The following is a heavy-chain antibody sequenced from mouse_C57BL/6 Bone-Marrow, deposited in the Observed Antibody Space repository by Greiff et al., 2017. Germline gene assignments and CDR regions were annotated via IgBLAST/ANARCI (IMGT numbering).Heavy chain of an antibody. D-gene: IGHD2-1*01. J-gene: IGHJ2*01. V-gene: IGHV5-12*01. CDR1: GFTFSDYY. CDR2: ISNGGGST. Sequence: EVKLVESGGGLVQPGGSLKLSCAASGFTFSDYYMYWVRQTPEKRLEWVAYISNGGGSTYYPDTVKGRFTISRDNAKNTLYLQMRRLKSEDTAMYYCARHIYYGYFDYWGQGTTLTVSS. CDR3: ARHIYYGYFDY.